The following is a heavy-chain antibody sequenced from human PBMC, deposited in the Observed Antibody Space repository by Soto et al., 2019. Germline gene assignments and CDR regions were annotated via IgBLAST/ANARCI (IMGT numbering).Heavy chain of an antibody. V-gene: IGHV4-30-4*01. J-gene: IGHJ6*02. CDR3: ARVGDDYAHYYYGMDV. CDR1: GGSISSGDYY. D-gene: IGHD4-17*01. Sequence: PSETLSLTCTVSGGSISSGDYYWSWIRQPPGKGLEWIGYIYYSGSTYYNPSLKSRVTIPVDTSKNQFSLKLSSVTAADTAVYYCARVGDDYAHYYYGMDVWGQGATVTGSS. CDR2: IYYSGST.